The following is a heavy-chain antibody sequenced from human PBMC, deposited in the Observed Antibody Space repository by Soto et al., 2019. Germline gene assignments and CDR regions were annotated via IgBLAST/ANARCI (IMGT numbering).Heavy chain of an antibody. CDR2: MYYSGST. D-gene: IGHD4-17*01. V-gene: IGHV4-39*01. Sequence: XETLSLTCTVSGGSISNTYSYWGWIRQAPGKGLGWIGSMYYSGSTFYNPSLKSRVTISADTSKNQFSLKLSSVTAADTALYFCARLDTVTTLNWGQGPLVTVSS. CDR1: GGSISNTYSY. CDR3: ARLDTVTTLN. J-gene: IGHJ1*01.